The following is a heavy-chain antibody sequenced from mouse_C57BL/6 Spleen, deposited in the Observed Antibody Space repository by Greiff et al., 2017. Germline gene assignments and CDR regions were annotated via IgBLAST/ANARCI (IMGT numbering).Heavy chain of an antibody. CDR2: INPGSGGT. CDR3: ARGGWLLRNYAMDY. J-gene: IGHJ4*01. Sequence: QVQLQQSGAELVRPGTSVKVSCKASGYAFTNYLIEWVKQRPGQGLEWIGVINPGSGGTNYNEKFKGKATLTADKSSSTAYMQLSSLTSEDSAVYFCARGGWLLRNYAMDYWGQGTSVTVSS. CDR1: GYAFTNYL. D-gene: IGHD2-3*01. V-gene: IGHV1-54*01.